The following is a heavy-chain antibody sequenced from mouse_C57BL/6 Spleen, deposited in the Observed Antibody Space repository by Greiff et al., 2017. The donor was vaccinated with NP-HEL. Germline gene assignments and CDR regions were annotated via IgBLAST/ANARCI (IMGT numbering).Heavy chain of an antibody. CDR1: GYTFTDYN. V-gene: IGHV1-18*01. Sequence: VQLQQSGPELVKPGASVKIPCKASGYTFTDYNMDWVKQSHGKSLEWIGDINPNNGGTIYNQKFKGKATLTVDKSSSTAYMELRSLTSEDTAVYYCASGGYDGYFDVWGTGTTVTVSS. J-gene: IGHJ1*03. CDR3: ASGGYDGYFDV. D-gene: IGHD2-2*01. CDR2: INPNNGGT.